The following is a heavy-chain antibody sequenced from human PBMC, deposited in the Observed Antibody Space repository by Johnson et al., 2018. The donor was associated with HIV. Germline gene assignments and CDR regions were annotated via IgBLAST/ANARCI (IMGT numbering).Heavy chain of an antibody. Sequence: VQLVESGGGLIQPGGSLRLSCAASGLTVSSNYMSWVRKAPGKGLEWVSVIFSGDSTSYADSVKGRLTISRDTSKNTLYLQMNSLSTEDTAVYYCATTQWLSFFHAFDIWGQGTMVTVSS. CDR1: GLTVSSNY. CDR3: ATTQWLSFFHAFDI. CDR2: IFSGDST. J-gene: IGHJ3*02. D-gene: IGHD6-19*01. V-gene: IGHV3-53*01.